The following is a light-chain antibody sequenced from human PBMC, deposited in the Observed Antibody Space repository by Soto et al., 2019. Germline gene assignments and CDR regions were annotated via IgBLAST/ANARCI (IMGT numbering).Light chain of an antibody. V-gene: IGLV2-14*01. CDR2: EVS. CDR3: SSYTSSSTLT. CDR1: SSDVGGYNY. J-gene: IGLJ2*01. Sequence: QSALTQPVSVSGSPGQSITISCTGTSSDVGGYNYVSWYQQHPGKAPKLMIYEVSNRPSGISNRFSGSKSGNTASLTISGLQAEDEADYYCSSYTSSSTLTFGGGTKLTVL.